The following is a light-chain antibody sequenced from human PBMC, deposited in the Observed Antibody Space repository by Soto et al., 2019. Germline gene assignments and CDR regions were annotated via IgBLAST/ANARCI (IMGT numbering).Light chain of an antibody. CDR3: QQRSNWPPIT. CDR2: AAS. CDR1: QSVNTY. Sequence: DIEVTQSPSAMSASVGDRVTITCRASQSVNTYLHWYQQKAGQAPKSLIYAASSLQSGVPSRFSGSGSGTDFTLTISSLEPEDFAVYYCQQRSNWPPITFGQGTRLEI. V-gene: IGKV1-16*01. J-gene: IGKJ5*01.